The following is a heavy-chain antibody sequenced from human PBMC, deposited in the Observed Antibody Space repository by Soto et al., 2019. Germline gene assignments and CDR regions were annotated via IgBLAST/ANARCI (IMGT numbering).Heavy chain of an antibody. J-gene: IGHJ6*02. D-gene: IGHD3-16*01. CDR3: AREGAASHSYYYGTDV. V-gene: IGHV4-30-4*01. CDR1: GGSISSGDSY. Sequence: TSETLSLTCTVSGGSISSGDSYWSWIRQSPGKGLEWIGYIYHSGSRYYKPSLASRVTISVDTSKNQFSLKLNSVTAADTAVYYCAREGAASHSYYYGTDVWGQGTTVT. CDR2: IYHSGSR.